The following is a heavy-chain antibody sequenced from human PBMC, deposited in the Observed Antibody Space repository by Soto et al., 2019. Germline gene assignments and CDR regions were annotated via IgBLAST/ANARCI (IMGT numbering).Heavy chain of an antibody. V-gene: IGHV4-39*01. CDR2: IYYSGST. CDR1: GGSISSSSYY. D-gene: IGHD2-15*01. Sequence: SETLSLTCTVSGGSISSSSYYWGWIRQPPGKGLEWIGSIYYSGSTYYNPSLKSRVTISVDTSKNQFSLKLGSVTAADTAVYYCARWGGYDYGMDVWGQGTTVTVSS. CDR3: ARWGGYDYGMDV. J-gene: IGHJ6*02.